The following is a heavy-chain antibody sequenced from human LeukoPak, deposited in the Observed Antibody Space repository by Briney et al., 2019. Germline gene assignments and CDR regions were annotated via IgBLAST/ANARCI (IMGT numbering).Heavy chain of an antibody. Sequence: GGSLRLSCAASGFTFSSYSMNWVRQAPGKGLEWVSSISSSSSYIYYADSVKGRFTISRDNAKDSLYLQMNSLRAEDTAVYYCARDEVGTIDYWGQGTLVTVSS. V-gene: IGHV3-21*01. CDR1: GFTFSSYS. J-gene: IGHJ4*02. CDR3: ARDEVGTIDY. CDR2: ISSSSSYI. D-gene: IGHD1-26*01.